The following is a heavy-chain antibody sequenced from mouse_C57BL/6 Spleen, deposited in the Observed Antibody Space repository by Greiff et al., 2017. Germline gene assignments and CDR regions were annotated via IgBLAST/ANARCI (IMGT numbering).Heavy chain of an antibody. D-gene: IGHD1-3*01. Sequence: EVQLVESGPGLVKPSQSLSLTCSVTGYSITSGYYWNWIRQFPGNKLEWMGYISYDGSNNYNPSLKNRISITRDTSKNQFFLKLNSVTTEDTATYYCARESGLPPFDYWGQGTTLTVSS. J-gene: IGHJ2*01. CDR1: GYSITSGYY. CDR3: ARESGLPPFDY. CDR2: ISYDGSN. V-gene: IGHV3-6*01.